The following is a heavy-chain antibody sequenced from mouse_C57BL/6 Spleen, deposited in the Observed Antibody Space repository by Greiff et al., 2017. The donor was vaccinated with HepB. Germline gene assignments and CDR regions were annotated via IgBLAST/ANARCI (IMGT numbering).Heavy chain of an antibody. CDR3: ERGDGVLYLYAMDY. J-gene: IGHJ4*01. V-gene: IGHV1-64*01. CDR1: GYTFTSYW. D-gene: IGHD1-1*02. Sequence: QVQLQQPGAELVKPGASVKLSCKASGYTFTSYWMHWVKQRPGQGLEWIGMIHPNSGSTNYNEKFKSKATLTVDKSSSTAYMQLSSLTAEDSAVYYCERGDGVLYLYAMDYGGKGPSVTVSS. CDR2: IHPNSGST.